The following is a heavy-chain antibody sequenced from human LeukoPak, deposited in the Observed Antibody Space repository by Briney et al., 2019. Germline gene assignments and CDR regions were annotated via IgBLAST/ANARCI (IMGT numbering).Heavy chain of an antibody. D-gene: IGHD6-13*01. CDR3: ARLSIAAAVYYFDY. CDR1: GGSVRRGNYY. Sequence: SETLSLTCTVSGGSVRRGNYYWTWIRQPAGSGLEWIGRIYTSGTTDYNPSLRTRVTISVDASRNQFSLNLSSVTAADTAVYYCARLSIAAAVYYFDYWGQGTLVTVSS. CDR2: IYTSGTT. J-gene: IGHJ4*02. V-gene: IGHV4-61*02.